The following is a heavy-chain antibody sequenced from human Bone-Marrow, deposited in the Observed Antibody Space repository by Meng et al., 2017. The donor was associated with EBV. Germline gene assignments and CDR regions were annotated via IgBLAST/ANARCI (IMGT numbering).Heavy chain of an antibody. V-gene: IGHV1-2*06. CDR1: GYTFTGYY. J-gene: IGHJ4*02. CDR2: INPNSGGT. Sequence: QGVLVQAGAEVKKPGASVKGSCNASGYTFTGYYMQWVRQAPGQGLEWMGRINPNSGGTNYAQKFQGRVTMTRDTSISTAYMELSRLRSDDTAVYYCARVLGVIAAVPGYWGQGTLVTVSS. CDR3: ARVLGVIAAVPGY. D-gene: IGHD6-13*01.